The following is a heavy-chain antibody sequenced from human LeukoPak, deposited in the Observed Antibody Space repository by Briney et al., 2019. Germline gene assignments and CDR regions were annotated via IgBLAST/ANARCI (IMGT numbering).Heavy chain of an antibody. CDR2: IWYDGSNK. V-gene: IGHV3-33*01. CDR1: GFTFSSYG. J-gene: IGHJ3*02. D-gene: IGHD1-1*01. CDR3: ARDPVHGTDAFDI. Sequence: GGSLRLSCAASGFTFSSYGMQWVRQAPGKGLEWVAVIWYDGSNKYYADSVKGRFTISRDNSKNTLYLQMNSLRAEDTAVYYCARDPVHGTDAFDIWGQGIMVTVSS.